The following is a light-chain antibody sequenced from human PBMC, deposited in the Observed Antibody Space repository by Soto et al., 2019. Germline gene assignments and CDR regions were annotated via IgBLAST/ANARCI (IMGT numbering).Light chain of an antibody. CDR2: GAS. V-gene: IGKV3-15*01. CDR1: QSVNSN. J-gene: IGKJ1*01. CDR3: QQYNNWLWT. Sequence: EIVMTQSPATVSVSPGERANLSCRASQSVNSNLVWYQHKPGQAPRLLIYGASTRATGIPARFSGSGSGTDFTLTISSLQSEDFALYYCQQYNNWLWTFGQGTRVEIK.